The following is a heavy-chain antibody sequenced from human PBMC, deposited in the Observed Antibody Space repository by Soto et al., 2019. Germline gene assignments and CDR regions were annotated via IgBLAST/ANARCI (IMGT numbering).Heavy chain of an antibody. CDR1: GGSISSSSYY. D-gene: IGHD3-9*01. Sequence: QLQLQESGPGLVKPSETLSLTCTVSGGSISSSSYYWGWIRQPPGKGLEWIGSIYYSGSTYYNPSLKRRVTISVDTSKNQFSLKLRSVTAADTAVYYCARLKAILPGYLIDYYYGMDVWGQGTTVTVSS. CDR3: ARLKAILPGYLIDYYYGMDV. V-gene: IGHV4-39*01. CDR2: IYYSGST. J-gene: IGHJ6*02.